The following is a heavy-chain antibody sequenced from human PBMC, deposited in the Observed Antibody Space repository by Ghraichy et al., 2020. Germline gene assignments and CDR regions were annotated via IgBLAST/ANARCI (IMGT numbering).Heavy chain of an antibody. CDR1: GFTFSSYA. Sequence: GSLRLSCAASGFTFSSYAMHWVRQAPGKGLEWVAVISYDGSNKYYADSVKGRFTISRDNSKNTLYLQMNSLRAEDTAVYYCARDRSPDYYGSGSYYETYFDYWGQGTLVTVSS. V-gene: IGHV3-30*04. J-gene: IGHJ4*02. D-gene: IGHD3-10*01. CDR2: ISYDGSNK. CDR3: ARDRSPDYYGSGSYYETYFDY.